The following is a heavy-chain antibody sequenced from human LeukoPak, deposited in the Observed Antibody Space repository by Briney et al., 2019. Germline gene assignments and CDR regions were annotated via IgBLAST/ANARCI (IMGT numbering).Heavy chain of an antibody. D-gene: IGHD3-10*01. J-gene: IGHJ6*02. V-gene: IGHV4-59*01. CDR2: VYYGAST. Sequence: SETLSLTCTVSGGSISSYYWSWIRQPPGKGLEWIGYVYYGASTNYSPSLKSRVTISVDTSKNQFSLKLTSVTAADTAVYYCARALVRGVTERYYYGMDVWGQGTTVTVSS. CDR3: ARALVRGVTERYYYGMDV. CDR1: GGSISSYY.